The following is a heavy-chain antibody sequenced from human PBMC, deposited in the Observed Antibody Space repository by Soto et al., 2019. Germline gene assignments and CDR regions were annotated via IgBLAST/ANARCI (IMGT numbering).Heavy chain of an antibody. D-gene: IGHD4-17*01. Sequence: QVQLQASGPGLVKPSETLSLTCTVSGVSVSSGSFYWAWIRQPPGKGLEWIGFGSYSGTTNYKASLKSRVTISVDTSRSQISLKVSALTAADTAVYYCARGATVTQYDYWGQGTLVTVSS. J-gene: IGHJ4*02. CDR2: GSYSGTT. CDR1: GVSVSSGSFY. CDR3: ARGATVTQYDY. V-gene: IGHV4-61*01.